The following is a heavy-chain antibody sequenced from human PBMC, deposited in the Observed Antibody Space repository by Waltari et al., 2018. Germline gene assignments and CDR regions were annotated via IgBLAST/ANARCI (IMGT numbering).Heavy chain of an antibody. J-gene: IGHJ6*02. Sequence: QVQLVESGGGVVQPGRSLRFSCAASGFTFSSYGMPWVRQAPGKGVGWVAVILYDGSNKYYADSVKGRVTIARDNSKNTLYLQMNSLRAEDTAVYYWARASGWQTYYYYGMDVWGQGTTVTVSS. CDR3: ARASGWQTYYYYGMDV. CDR2: ILYDGSNK. CDR1: GFTFSSYG. D-gene: IGHD6-19*01. V-gene: IGHV3-33*01.